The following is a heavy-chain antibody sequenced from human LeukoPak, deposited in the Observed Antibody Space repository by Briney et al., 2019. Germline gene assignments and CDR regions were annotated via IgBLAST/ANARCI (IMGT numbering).Heavy chain of an antibody. Sequence: TSETLSLTCGVYGGSFSGYYWTWIRQSPGMGLEWIGEIIHSGRTNYNPSLTNRVSISVDTSKNQFSLDLSSVTAADTAIYYCARGILVTVYAAFDYWGQGTLVTVSS. CDR3: ARGILVTVYAAFDY. D-gene: IGHD2/OR15-2a*01. V-gene: IGHV4-34*01. CDR2: IIHSGRT. J-gene: IGHJ4*02. CDR1: GGSFSGYY.